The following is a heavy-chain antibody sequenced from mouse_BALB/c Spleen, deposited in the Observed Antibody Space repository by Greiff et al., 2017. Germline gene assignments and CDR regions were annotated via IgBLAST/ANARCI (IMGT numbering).Heavy chain of an antibody. CDR1: RYSITSDYA. CDR2: ISYSGST. Sequence: DVQLQESGPGLVKPSQSLSLTCTVTRYSITSDYAWNWIRQFPGNKLEWMGYISYSGSTSYNPSLKSRISITRDTSKNQFFLQLNSVTTEDTATYYCARHWGNYFDYWGQGTTLTVSS. J-gene: IGHJ2*01. CDR3: ARHWGNYFDY. V-gene: IGHV3-2*02.